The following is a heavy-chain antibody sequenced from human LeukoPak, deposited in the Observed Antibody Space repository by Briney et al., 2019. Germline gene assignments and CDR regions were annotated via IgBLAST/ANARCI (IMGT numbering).Heavy chain of an antibody. CDR1: GFTFSSYS. J-gene: IGHJ4*02. Sequence: QSGGSLRLSCAASGFTFSSYSMNWVRQAPGKGVEGVSYISGTSNTIFYADSVKGRFPISRDNAKHSLYLQVNSVRAEDTAIYYFARDLGPYSSGCYMGFDYWGQGTLVTVSS. CDR2: ISGTSNTI. D-gene: IGHD6-19*01. V-gene: IGHV3-48*01. CDR3: ARDLGPYSSGCYMGFDY.